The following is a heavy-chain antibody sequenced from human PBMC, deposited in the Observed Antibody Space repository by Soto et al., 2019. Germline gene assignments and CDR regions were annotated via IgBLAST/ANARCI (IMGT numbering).Heavy chain of an antibody. J-gene: IGHJ5*02. CDR2: INSGNGNT. D-gene: IGHD5-12*01. CDR1: GITYTTNA. CDR3: ARAITGYVS. Sequence: QVQLVQSGAEVKKPGASVKVACKASGITYTTNAIHWVRQAPGQGLEWMGRINSGNGNTRYSQRFKGRVTLTTDTTASTAYMDVSSLPSEDTAVYYCARAITGYVSWGQGTLMTVSS. V-gene: IGHV1-3*04.